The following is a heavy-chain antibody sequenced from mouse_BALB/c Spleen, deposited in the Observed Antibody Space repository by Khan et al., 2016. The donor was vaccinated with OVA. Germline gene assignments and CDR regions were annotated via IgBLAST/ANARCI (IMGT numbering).Heavy chain of an antibody. CDR2: INPSNGRT. CDR1: GYTFTSYW. Sequence: QVQLQQPGAELVKPGASVKLSCKASGYTFTSYWMHWVKQRPGQGLEWIGAINPSNGRTNYNEKFKSKATLTVDKSSSTAYMQRSSPTSEDSAVYYCARVITRDYWGQGTTLTVSS. CDR3: ARVITRDY. D-gene: IGHD6-1*01. J-gene: IGHJ2*01. V-gene: IGHV1S81*02.